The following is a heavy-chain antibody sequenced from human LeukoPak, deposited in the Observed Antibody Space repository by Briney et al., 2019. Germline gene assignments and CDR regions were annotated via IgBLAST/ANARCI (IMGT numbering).Heavy chain of an antibody. J-gene: IGHJ4*02. Sequence: GRSLRLSCTASAFSFRSHGMYGVRQAPGKVLEWLAVIWYDGSEKYYADSGRGRFTISRDNSMHPLYREINSLTTEGPDIYYCARWNDGGRRVDSWGQGTQVTVSS. D-gene: IGHD1-1*01. CDR3: ARWNDGGRRVDS. CDR1: AFSFRSHG. CDR2: IWYDGSEK. V-gene: IGHV3-33*01.